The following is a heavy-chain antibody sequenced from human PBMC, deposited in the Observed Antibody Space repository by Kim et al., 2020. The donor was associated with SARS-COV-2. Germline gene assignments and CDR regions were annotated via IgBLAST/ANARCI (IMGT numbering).Heavy chain of an antibody. D-gene: IGHD6-19*01. CDR2: TYYRSKWYS. J-gene: IGHJ4*02. CDR1: GDSVSSNSAA. CDR3: AVAGTGRYYFNY. Sequence: SQTLSLTCAISGDSVSSNSAAWNWLRQSPSRGLEWLGRTYYRSKWYSDYAVSVKSRVTINPDTSKNQFSLQLNSVTPEDTAVYYCAVAGTGRYYFNYWGQGTLVTVSS. V-gene: IGHV6-1*01.